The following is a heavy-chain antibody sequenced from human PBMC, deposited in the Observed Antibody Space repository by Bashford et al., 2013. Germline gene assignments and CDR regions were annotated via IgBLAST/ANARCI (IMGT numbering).Heavy chain of an antibody. Sequence: ASVKVSCKASGYTFTSYGISWVRQAPGQGLEWMGWISAYNGNTNYAQKLQGRVTMTTDTSTSTAYMELRSLRSDDTAVYYCARVIRAMVQGQYQFDPWGQGTLVTVSS. CDR3: ARVIRAMVQGQYQFDP. D-gene: IGHD3-10*01. CDR1: GYTFTSYG. J-gene: IGHJ5*02. CDR2: ISAYNGNT. V-gene: IGHV1-18*01.